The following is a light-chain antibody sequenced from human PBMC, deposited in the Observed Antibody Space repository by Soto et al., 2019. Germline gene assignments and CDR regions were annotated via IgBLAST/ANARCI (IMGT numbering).Light chain of an antibody. J-gene: IGKJ2*01. V-gene: IGKV3-20*01. Sequence: EIVLTQSPGTLSLSPGQRATLSCRASESISRDYLAWYQQRLGQAPRHLIYGASSGATGIPDRFSGSGSGTDFTLTISRLEPEDFAIYYCQQYGGVPYTFGQGTKLEIK. CDR3: QQYGGVPYT. CDR1: ESISRDY. CDR2: GAS.